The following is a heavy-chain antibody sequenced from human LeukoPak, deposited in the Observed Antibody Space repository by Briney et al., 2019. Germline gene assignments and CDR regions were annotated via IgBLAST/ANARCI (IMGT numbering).Heavy chain of an antibody. V-gene: IGHV3-30*02. Sequence: GGSLRLSCAASGFTFSSYGMHWVRQAPGKGLEWVTFIRYDGSNKYYAVSVKGRFTISRDNSKNTLYLQMNSLRAEDAAVYYCARSVPIHSSGWHYYYMDVWGKGTTVTVSS. CDR2: IRYDGSNK. J-gene: IGHJ6*03. CDR1: GFTFSSYG. D-gene: IGHD6-19*01. CDR3: ARSVPIHSSGWHYYYMDV.